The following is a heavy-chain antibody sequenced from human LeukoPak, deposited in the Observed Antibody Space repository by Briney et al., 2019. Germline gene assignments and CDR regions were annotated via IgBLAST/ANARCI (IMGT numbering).Heavy chain of an antibody. CDR3: AANGLQGDNVQPDDAFDV. J-gene: IGHJ3*01. V-gene: IGHV1-24*01. CDR1: GHTLTELA. CDR2: FDPEDVDI. Sequence: ASVKVSCKVSGHTLTELAMHWVRQPAGKGREWVGGFDPEDVDIVYAQNFQGRVTVTEDTSTDTVYLELRSLRCDDTAVYYCAANGLQGDNVQPDDAFDVWGQGTVVTVSS. D-gene: IGHD1-1*01.